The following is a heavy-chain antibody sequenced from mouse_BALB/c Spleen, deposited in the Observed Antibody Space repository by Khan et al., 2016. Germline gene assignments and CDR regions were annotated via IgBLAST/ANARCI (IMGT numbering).Heavy chain of an antibody. D-gene: IGHD2-10*02. V-gene: IGHV4-1*02. Sequence: EVKLLESGGGLVQPGGSLKLSCAASGFAFSRYWMSWVRQAPGKGLEWIGEINPDSSTINYTPSLKDKFIISRDNAKKTLYLQMSKVRSEDTALYYCARAGYDGYLDYWGQGTLVTVSA. CDR1: GFAFSRYW. CDR2: INPDSSTI. CDR3: ARAGYDGYLDY. J-gene: IGHJ3*01.